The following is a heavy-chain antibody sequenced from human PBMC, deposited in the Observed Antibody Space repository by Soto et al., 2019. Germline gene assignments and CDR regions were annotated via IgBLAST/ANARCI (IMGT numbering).Heavy chain of an antibody. D-gene: IGHD5-12*01. Sequence: QVQLVQAGAEVKKPGSSVKVSCKASGGTFSTYAISWVRQAPGQGLEWMGGIIPIYGTANYAQKFQGRLTRTADESTRTVYMELSSLRSDDTAVYYCAREDKPGGYTPPGTSGFDSWGQGTLVTVSS. CDR3: AREDKPGGYTPPGTSGFDS. J-gene: IGHJ4*02. CDR2: IIPIYGTA. V-gene: IGHV1-69*12. CDR1: GGTFSTYA.